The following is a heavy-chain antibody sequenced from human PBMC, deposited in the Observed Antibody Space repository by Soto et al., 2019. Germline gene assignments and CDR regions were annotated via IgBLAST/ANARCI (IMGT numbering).Heavy chain of an antibody. D-gene: IGHD3-3*01. CDR1: GYTFTSYD. J-gene: IGHJ6*02. V-gene: IGHV1-8*01. CDR2: MNPNSGNT. CDR3: ARGDYVFWSGYSRPYYYYGMDV. Sequence: ASVKVSCKASGYTFTSYDINWVRQATGQGLEWMGWMNPNSGNTGYAQKFQGRVTMTRNTSISTAYMELSSLRSEDTAVYYCARGDYVFWSGYSRPYYYYGMDVWGQGTTVTVSS.